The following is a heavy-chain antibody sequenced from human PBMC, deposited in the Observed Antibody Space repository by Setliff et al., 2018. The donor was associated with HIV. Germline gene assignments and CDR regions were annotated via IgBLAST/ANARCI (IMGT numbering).Heavy chain of an antibody. J-gene: IGHJ6*03. D-gene: IGHD4-17*01. CDR3: ARVIDYGVLYWSYYMDV. Sequence: ASVKVSCKASGYTLTNYGISWVRQAPGQGLEWMGWISADNGDTNYPQKLQGRVTTTTDTSTSTAYMELRSLRSDDTAVYYCARVIDYGVLYWSYYMDVWGKGTTVTVSS. CDR2: ISADNGDT. CDR1: GYTLTNYG. V-gene: IGHV1-18*01.